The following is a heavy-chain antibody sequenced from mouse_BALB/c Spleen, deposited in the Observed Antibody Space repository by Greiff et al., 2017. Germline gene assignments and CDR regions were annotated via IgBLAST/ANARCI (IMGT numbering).Heavy chain of an antibody. CDR2: INPGSSTI. Sequence: VQLKESGGGLVQPGGSLNLSCAASGFDFSRYWMSWARQAPGKGQEWIGEINPGSSTINYTPSLKDKFIISRDNAKNTLYLQMSKVRSEDTALYYCARTGVDYGRYAMDYWGQGTSVTVSS. CDR3: ARTGVDYGRYAMDY. CDR1: GFDFSRYW. J-gene: IGHJ4*01. V-gene: IGHV4-2*02. D-gene: IGHD2-4*01.